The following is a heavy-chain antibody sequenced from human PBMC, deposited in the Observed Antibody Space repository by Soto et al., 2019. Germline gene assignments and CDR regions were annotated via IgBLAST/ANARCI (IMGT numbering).Heavy chain of an antibody. D-gene: IGHD2-2*01. V-gene: IGHV4-39*01. J-gene: IGHJ5*02. CDR3: ARQGIVVVPAATHNWFDP. CDR1: GGSISSSSYY. Sequence: QLQLQESGPGLVKPSETLSLTCTVSGGSISSSSYYWGWIRQPPGKGLEWIGSIYYSGSTYYNPSRKSRVTIAVDTSKNQFSLKLSSVTAADTAVYYCARQGIVVVPAATHNWFDPWGQGTLVTVSS. CDR2: IYYSGST.